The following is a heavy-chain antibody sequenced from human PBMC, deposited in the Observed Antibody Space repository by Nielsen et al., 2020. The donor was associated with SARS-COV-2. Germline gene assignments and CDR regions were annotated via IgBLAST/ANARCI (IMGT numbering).Heavy chain of an antibody. CDR2: IYNSGST. V-gene: IGHV4-59*01. D-gene: IGHD3-10*01. Sequence: SETLSLTCAVSRGSISSYYWSWIRQPPGKGLEWIGYIYNSGSTNHNPSLKSRVAISVDTSKNQFSLKLSSVTAADTAIYYCARGQSGLAWFDSWGQGTLVTVSS. CDR3: ARGQSGLAWFDS. J-gene: IGHJ5*01. CDR1: RGSISSYY.